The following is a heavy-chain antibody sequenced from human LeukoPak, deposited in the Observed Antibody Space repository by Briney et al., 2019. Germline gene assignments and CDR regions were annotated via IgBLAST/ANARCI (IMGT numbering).Heavy chain of an antibody. CDR3: ANTYDDIVTGYPDAFDI. CDR1: GFSTRTSGAG. CDR2: IYWNDDK. J-gene: IGHJ3*02. D-gene: IGHD3-9*01. V-gene: IGHV2-5*01. Sequence: SGPMLVNTTQTLTLHCTFSGFSTRTSGAGVGWIRQLPGKALEWHALIYWNDDKRYSPSLKSRLTITKDTSENQAVLTMTNMDPVDTVAYYCANTYDDIVTGYPDAFDIWGQGTMVTVSS.